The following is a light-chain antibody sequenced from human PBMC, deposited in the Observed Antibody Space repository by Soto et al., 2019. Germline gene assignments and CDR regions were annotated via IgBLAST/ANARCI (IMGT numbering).Light chain of an antibody. V-gene: IGKV1-5*01. J-gene: IGKJ2*01. Sequence: DIQLTQSHSTLSAYVGDRVNMTCRASQSIRDWWAWYQQKPGKAPELLISDAATLATGVPSRFSGSGSGTEFTLTISSLQTDDSATYFCQEYKTYAFGPGTKVDIK. CDR2: DAA. CDR1: QSIRDW. CDR3: QEYKTYA.